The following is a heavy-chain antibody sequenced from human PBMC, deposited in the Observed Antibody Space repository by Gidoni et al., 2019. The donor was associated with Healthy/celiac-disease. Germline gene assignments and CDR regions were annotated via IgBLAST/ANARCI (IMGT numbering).Heavy chain of an antibody. Sequence: EVQLLESGGGWVQPGGSLRLSCAASGFTFSSYAMRGVRQAPGKGLEWSSAISGSGGSTYYADSVKGRFTISRDNSKNTLYLKMNSLRAEDTAVYYCAKYKQGTGTTLDYWGQGTLVTVSS. V-gene: IGHV3-23*01. J-gene: IGHJ4*02. CDR1: GFTFSSYA. CDR2: ISGSGGST. CDR3: AKYKQGTGTTLDY. D-gene: IGHD1-1*01.